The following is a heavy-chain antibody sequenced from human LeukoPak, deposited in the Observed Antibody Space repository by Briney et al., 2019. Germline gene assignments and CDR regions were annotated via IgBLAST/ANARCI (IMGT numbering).Heavy chain of an antibody. V-gene: IGHV1-46*01. CDR1: GYTFTTYY. J-gene: IGHJ5*02. CDR3: ARAQSGSYLGNWFDP. CDR2: ISPPGGST. Sequence: GASVKVSCKTSGYTFTTYYINWVRQAPGQGLEWMGMISPPGGSTTYADKFQGRISMTRDMSTSTGYMELSSLRSEDTAVYYCARAQSGSYLGNWFDPWGQGTLVTVSS. D-gene: IGHD1-26*01.